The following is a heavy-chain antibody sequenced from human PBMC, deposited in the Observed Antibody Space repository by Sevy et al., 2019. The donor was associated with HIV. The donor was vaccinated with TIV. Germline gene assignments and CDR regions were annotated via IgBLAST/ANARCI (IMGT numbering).Heavy chain of an antibody. J-gene: IGHJ4*01. Sequence: GGSLRLSCAASGFTFRTYSMNWVRQAPGKGLEWLSSISDDSRYIYYADSVKGRFTISRANAKNLLYLQMNNLRVEDTAIYYCARDFTILGVVSGIDYWGHGNLVTVSS. CDR1: GFTFRTYS. V-gene: IGHV3-21*04. D-gene: IGHD3-3*01. CDR3: ARDFTILGVVSGIDY. CDR2: ISDDSRYI.